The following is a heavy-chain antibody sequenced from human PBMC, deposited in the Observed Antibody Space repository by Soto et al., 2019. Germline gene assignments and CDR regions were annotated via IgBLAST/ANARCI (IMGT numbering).Heavy chain of an antibody. CDR1: GGSISSGGYY. CDR3: ARENLWCGRRDSYYGMDV. D-gene: IGHD3-10*01. V-gene: IGHV4-31*03. CDR2: IYYSGST. J-gene: IGHJ6*02. Sequence: PSETLSLTCTFSGGSISSGGYYWSWIRHHPGKGLEWIGYIYYSGSTYYNPSLKSRVTISVDTSKNQFSLKLSSVTAADTAVYYCARENLWCGRRDSYYGMDVWGQGTTVTVSS.